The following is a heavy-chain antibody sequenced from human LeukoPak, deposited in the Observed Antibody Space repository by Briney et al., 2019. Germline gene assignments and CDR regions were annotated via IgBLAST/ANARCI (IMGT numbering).Heavy chain of an antibody. Sequence: GGSLRLSCAASGFTFSDYWMTWVRQAPGKGLEWVVNIKQHGSEKNYVDSVKGRFTISRDNAKNSLYLQMNSLRAEDTAVYYCARDESLGDPWSGYFDAFDIWGQGTMVTVSS. J-gene: IGHJ3*02. V-gene: IGHV3-7*01. CDR3: ARDESLGDPWSGYFDAFDI. CDR2: IKQHGSEK. D-gene: IGHD3-3*01. CDR1: GFTFSDYW.